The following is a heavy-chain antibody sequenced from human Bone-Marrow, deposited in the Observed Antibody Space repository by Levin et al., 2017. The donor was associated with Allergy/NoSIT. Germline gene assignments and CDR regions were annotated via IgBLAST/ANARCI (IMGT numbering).Heavy chain of an antibody. V-gene: IGHV3-49*03. J-gene: IGHJ4*02. CDR2: HRSRASGGTT. D-gene: IGHD3-10*01. Sequence: GESLKISCTASGFRFGDYSMSWFRQAPGKGLEWVGFHRSRASGGTTEYAASVKGRFIFSRDDSKNIAYLQMNSLKTEDTAVYYCTRWLWVGGPDFDYWGQGTLVTVSS. CDR3: TRWLWVGGPDFDY. CDR1: GFRFGDYS.